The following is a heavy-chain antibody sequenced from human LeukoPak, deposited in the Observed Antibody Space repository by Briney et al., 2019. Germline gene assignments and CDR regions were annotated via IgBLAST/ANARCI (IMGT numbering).Heavy chain of an antibody. Sequence: GSLRLSCAASGFTFSSYAMSWVRQAPGKGREWVSAVSGSGGSTYYADSVKGRFTISRDNSKNTLYLQMNSLRAEDKAVYYCAKSGYCSGGSCYDFDYWGQGTLVTVSS. J-gene: IGHJ4*02. CDR2: VSGSGGST. CDR3: AKSGYCSGGSCYDFDY. CDR1: GFTFSSYA. D-gene: IGHD2-15*01. V-gene: IGHV3-23*01.